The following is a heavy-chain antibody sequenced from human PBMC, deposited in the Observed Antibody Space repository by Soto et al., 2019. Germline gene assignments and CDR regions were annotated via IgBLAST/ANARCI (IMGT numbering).Heavy chain of an antibody. D-gene: IGHD3-10*01. J-gene: IGHJ2*01. CDR2: TRNKANSYTT. CDR3: ARENRDWYFDL. CDR1: GFTFSDHY. Sequence: PGGSLRLSCAASGFTFSDHYMDWVRQAPGKGLEWVGRTRNKANSYTTEYAASVKGRFTISRDDSKNSLYLQMNSLKTEDTAMYYCARENRDWYFDLWGRGTLVTVSS. V-gene: IGHV3-72*01.